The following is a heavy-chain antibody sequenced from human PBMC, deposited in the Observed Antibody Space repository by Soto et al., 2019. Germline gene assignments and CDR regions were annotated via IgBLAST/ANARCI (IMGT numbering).Heavy chain of an antibody. J-gene: IGHJ6*02. D-gene: IGHD6-6*01. Sequence: SETLSLTCTVSGGSISSGGYYWSWIRQHPGKGLEWIGYIYYSGSTYYNPSLKSRVTISVDTSKNQFSLKLSSVTAADTAVYYCARALGRKYSGSSDYYYYGMDVWGQGTTVTVSS. V-gene: IGHV4-31*03. CDR1: GGSISSGGYY. CDR2: IYYSGST. CDR3: ARALGRKYSGSSDYYYYGMDV.